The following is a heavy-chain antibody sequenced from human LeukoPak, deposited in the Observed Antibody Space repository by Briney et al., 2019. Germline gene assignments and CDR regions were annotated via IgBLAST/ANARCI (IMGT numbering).Heavy chain of an antibody. CDR2: ISYDGSDK. D-gene: IGHD2-21*02. V-gene: IGHV3-30*18. CDR3: AKDMSGGDCPDY. CDR1: AFTFSSYG. Sequence: GGSLRLSCAASAFTFSSYGMHWVRQAPGKGLEWVALISYDGSDKDYAKSVKGRFTISRDNSKDTLYLQMNSLRAEDTAVYYCAKDMSGGDCPDYWGQGTLVTVSS. J-gene: IGHJ4*02.